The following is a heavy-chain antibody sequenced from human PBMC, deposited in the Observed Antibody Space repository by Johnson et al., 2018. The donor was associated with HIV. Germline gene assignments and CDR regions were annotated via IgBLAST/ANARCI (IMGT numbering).Heavy chain of an antibody. Sequence: QVQLVESGGGVVQPGGSLRLSCAASGFTFSIYGMHWVRQAPGKGLEWVAFIRYDGSNKYYADSVKGRFTISRDNSKNTLYLQMNSLRAEDTAVYYCARHAGGDFTYGLFQHWGRGTLVTVSS. V-gene: IGHV3-30*02. J-gene: IGHJ1*01. CDR3: ARHAGGDFTYGLFQH. CDR1: GFTFSIYG. D-gene: IGHD4-17*01. CDR2: IRYDGSNK.